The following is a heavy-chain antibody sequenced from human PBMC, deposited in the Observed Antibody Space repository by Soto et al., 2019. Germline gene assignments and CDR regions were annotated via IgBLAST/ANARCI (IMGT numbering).Heavy chain of an antibody. CDR2: IYWDDVQ. D-gene: IGHD2-15*01. V-gene: IGHV2-5*02. Sequence: KESGPTLVKPTQTLTLTCTISGFSLSTSGVGVGWIRQPPGKSLEWLALIYWDDVQRYSPSLKTRLTITKDTSRSQVVLTMTNMDPVDTATYYCAHSPCSGGTCYLFDYWGQGTLVTVSS. J-gene: IGHJ4*02. CDR1: GFSLSTSGVG. CDR3: AHSPCSGGTCYLFDY.